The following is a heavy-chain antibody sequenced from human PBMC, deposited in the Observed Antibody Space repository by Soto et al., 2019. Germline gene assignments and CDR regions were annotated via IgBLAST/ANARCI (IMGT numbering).Heavy chain of an antibody. Sequence: QVQLVESGGGVVQPGRSLRLSCAASGFTFSSYGMHWVRQAPGKGLEWVAVISYDGSNKYYADSVKGRFTISRDNSKNTLYLQMNSLSAEDTAVYYCAKDHKAAGGMDVWGQGTTVTVSS. CDR3: AKDHKAAGGMDV. CDR2: ISYDGSNK. CDR1: GFTFSSYG. V-gene: IGHV3-30*18. J-gene: IGHJ6*02.